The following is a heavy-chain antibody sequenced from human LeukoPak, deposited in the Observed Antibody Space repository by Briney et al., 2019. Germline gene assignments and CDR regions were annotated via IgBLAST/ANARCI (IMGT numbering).Heavy chain of an antibody. D-gene: IGHD5-18*01. Sequence: SETLSLTCTVSGYSISSGYYWGWIRQPPGKGPEWIGSIYHSGSTYYNPSLKSRVTISVDTSKNQFSLKLSSVTAADTAVYYCARDGLWIQNAFDIWGQGTMVTVSS. J-gene: IGHJ3*02. CDR2: IYHSGST. CDR3: ARDGLWIQNAFDI. V-gene: IGHV4-38-2*02. CDR1: GYSISSGYY.